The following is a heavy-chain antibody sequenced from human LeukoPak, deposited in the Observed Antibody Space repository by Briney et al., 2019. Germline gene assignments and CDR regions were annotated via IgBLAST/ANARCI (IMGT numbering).Heavy chain of an antibody. Sequence: SETLSLTCAVSGGSISSSNWWSWVRQPPGKGLEWIGEIYHSGSTNYNPSLKSRDTISVDKSKNQFSLKLSSVTAADTAVYYCARAGGATRLFDYWGQGTLVTVSS. CDR1: GGSISSSNW. V-gene: IGHV4-4*02. CDR3: ARAGGATRLFDY. J-gene: IGHJ4*02. CDR2: IYHSGST. D-gene: IGHD1-26*01.